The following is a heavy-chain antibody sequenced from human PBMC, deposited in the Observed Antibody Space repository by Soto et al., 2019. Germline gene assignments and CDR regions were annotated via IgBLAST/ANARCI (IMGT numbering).Heavy chain of an antibody. Sequence: QVQLVQSGDEMKKPGASVRVSCKASGYIFVNYGIAWVRQAPGQGLEWMGWISPYTGDTHSASKVQGRLNMTIGKSTRTAYMDRVSLTSDVTAVYYCEMVDNYVSPTPQDVWGQWTTVTVSS. J-gene: IGHJ6*02. D-gene: IGHD3-16*01. CDR2: ISPYTGDT. V-gene: IGHV1-18*01. CDR1: GYIFVNYG. CDR3: EMVDNYVSPTPQDV.